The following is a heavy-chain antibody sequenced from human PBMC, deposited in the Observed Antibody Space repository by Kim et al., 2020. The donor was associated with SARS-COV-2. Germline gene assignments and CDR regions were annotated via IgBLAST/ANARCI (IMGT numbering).Heavy chain of an antibody. CDR3: ARGLGIGSEDY. Sequence: TYSAESVKGRFTSSRDNSKNTLYLQMNSLRAEDTAVYYCARGLGIGSEDYWGQGTLVTVSS. V-gene: IGHV3-53*01. J-gene: IGHJ4*02. CDR2: T. D-gene: IGHD2-21*01.